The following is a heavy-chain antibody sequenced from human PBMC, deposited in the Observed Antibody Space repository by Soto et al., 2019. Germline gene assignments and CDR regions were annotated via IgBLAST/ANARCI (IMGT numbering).Heavy chain of an antibody. CDR3: ARSLTTCNKASCHLDY. Sequence: GGSLRLSCAASGFTFSSYATSWVRQAPGEGLEWVSSISGSGYTTNYADSVKGRFTISRDNSKNTLYLQMNSLRAEDTAVYYCARSLTTCNKASCHLDYWGQGTLVTVSS. D-gene: IGHD2-2*01. CDR1: GFTFSSYA. V-gene: IGHV3-23*01. CDR2: ISGSGYTT. J-gene: IGHJ4*02.